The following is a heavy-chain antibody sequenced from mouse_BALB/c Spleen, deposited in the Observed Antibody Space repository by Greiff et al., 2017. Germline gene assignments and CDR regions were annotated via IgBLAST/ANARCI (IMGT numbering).Heavy chain of an antibody. V-gene: IGHV1-15*01. Sequence: QVTLKESGAELVRPGASVTLSCKASGYTFTDYEMHWVKQTPVHGLEWIGAIDPETGGTAYNQKFKGKATLTADKSSSTAYMELRSLTSEDSAVYYCTRDGLYWYFDVWGAGTTVTVSS. J-gene: IGHJ1*01. CDR2: IDPETGGT. CDR3: TRDGLYWYFDV. CDR1: GYTFTDYE. D-gene: IGHD1-1*01.